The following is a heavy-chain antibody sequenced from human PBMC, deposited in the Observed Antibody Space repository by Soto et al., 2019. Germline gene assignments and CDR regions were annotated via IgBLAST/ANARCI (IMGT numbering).Heavy chain of an antibody. Sequence: QVQLVESGGGVVQPGRSLRLSCAASGFTFSSYGMHWVRQAPGKGLEWVAVISYDGSNKYYADSVKGRFTISRDNSKKTLYLQMNSLRAEDTAEYYCAKDSTVVVTAIGSWYFDLWGRGTLVTVSS. V-gene: IGHV3-30*18. D-gene: IGHD2-21*02. CDR2: ISYDGSNK. CDR3: AKDSTVVVTAIGSWYFDL. CDR1: GFTFSSYG. J-gene: IGHJ2*01.